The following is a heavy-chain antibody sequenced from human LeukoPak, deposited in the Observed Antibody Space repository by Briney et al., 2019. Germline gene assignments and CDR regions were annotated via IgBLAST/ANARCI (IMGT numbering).Heavy chain of an antibody. V-gene: IGHV4-59*08. J-gene: IGHJ6*03. CDR2: IYYSGST. D-gene: IGHD6-13*01. CDR1: GGSISSYY. Sequence: SETLSLTCTVSGGSISSYYWSWIRQPPGKGLEWIGYIYYSGSTNYNPSLKSRVTISVDTSKNQFSLKLSSVTAADTAVYYCARNSSSWYGYYYYYMDVWGKGTTVTVSS. CDR3: ARNSSSWYGYYYYYMDV.